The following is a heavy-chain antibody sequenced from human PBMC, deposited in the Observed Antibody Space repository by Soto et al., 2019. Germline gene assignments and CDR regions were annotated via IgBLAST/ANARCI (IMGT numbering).Heavy chain of an antibody. D-gene: IGHD2-15*01. V-gene: IGHV3-30*18. Sequence: QVQLVESGGGVVQPGRSLRLSCAASGFTFSSYGMHWVRQAPGKGLEWVAVISYDGSNKYYADSVKGRFTISRDNSKNTLYRQMNSRRAEDTAVYYCAKGGGYCSGGSCYSHYGMDVWGQGTTVTVSS. CDR3: AKGGGYCSGGSCYSHYGMDV. CDR2: ISYDGSNK. J-gene: IGHJ6*02. CDR1: GFTFSSYG.